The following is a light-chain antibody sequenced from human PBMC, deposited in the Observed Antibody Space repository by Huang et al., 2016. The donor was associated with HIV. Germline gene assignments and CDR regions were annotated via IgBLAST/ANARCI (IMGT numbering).Light chain of an antibody. CDR1: QSVSPY. CDR3: QQRSNWPLT. CDR2: DAS. J-gene: IGKJ4*01. Sequence: EIVLTQSPATLSLSPGERATLSCRASQSVSPYLAWFQQKRGQAPRLLIYDASNRATGIPVRFSGSGSGTDFTLTISSLEPEDFAVYYCQQRSNWPLTFGGGTKVEIK. V-gene: IGKV3-11*01.